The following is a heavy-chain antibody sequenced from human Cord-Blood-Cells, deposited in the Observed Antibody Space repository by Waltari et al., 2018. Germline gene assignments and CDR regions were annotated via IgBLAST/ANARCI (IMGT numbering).Heavy chain of an antibody. CDR2: IKQDGSEK. Sequence: EVQLVESGGGLVQPGGSLRLSCAASGFTFRSYWMIWVRQAPGKGLEWVANIKQDGSEKYYVNSVKGRFTISRDNAKNSLYLQMNSLRAEDTAVYYCARDEGLGDFDYWGQGTLVTVSS. V-gene: IGHV3-7*01. CDR1: GFTFRSYW. CDR3: ARDEGLGDFDY. J-gene: IGHJ4*02. D-gene: IGHD3-16*01.